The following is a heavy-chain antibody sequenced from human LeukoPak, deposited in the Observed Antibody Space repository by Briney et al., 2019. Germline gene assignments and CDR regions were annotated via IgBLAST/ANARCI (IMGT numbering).Heavy chain of an antibody. Sequence: GASVKVSCKASGYTFTSYGISWVRQAPGQGLEWMGWISAYNGNTNYAQKLQGRVTMTTDTSTSTAYMELRSLRSDDTAVYYCARDPGAYYDILTGRGAFDIWGQGTMVTVSS. J-gene: IGHJ3*02. CDR2: ISAYNGNT. D-gene: IGHD3-9*01. V-gene: IGHV1-18*01. CDR3: ARDPGAYYDILTGRGAFDI. CDR1: GYTFTSYG.